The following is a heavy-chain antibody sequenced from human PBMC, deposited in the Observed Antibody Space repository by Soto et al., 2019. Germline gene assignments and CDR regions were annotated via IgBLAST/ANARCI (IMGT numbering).Heavy chain of an antibody. D-gene: IGHD6-6*01. J-gene: IGHJ6*03. CDR3: ARRARPDFYYMDV. CDR1: GFTFSSYA. Sequence: GGSLRLSCAASGFTFSSYAMHWVRQAPGKGLEYASAISTDGGITYYANSVKGRFTISRDNSKNTMYLQMGSLRPEDMAVYYCARRARPDFYYMDVWGKGTTVTVSS. V-gene: IGHV3-64*01. CDR2: ISTDGGIT.